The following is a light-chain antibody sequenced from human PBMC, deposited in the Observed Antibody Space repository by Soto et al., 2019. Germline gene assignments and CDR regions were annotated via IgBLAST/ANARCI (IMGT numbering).Light chain of an antibody. CDR1: SSDVGGYNY. V-gene: IGLV2-14*01. J-gene: IGLJ2*01. Sequence: QSALTQPASVSGSPGQSITISCTGTSSDVGGYNYVSWYQQHPGKAPKLIIYNASNRPSGVSNRFSGSKSGNTASLTISGLQAEDEGHYYCSSFTSSNTVLFGGGTKLTVL. CDR3: SSFTSSNTVL. CDR2: NAS.